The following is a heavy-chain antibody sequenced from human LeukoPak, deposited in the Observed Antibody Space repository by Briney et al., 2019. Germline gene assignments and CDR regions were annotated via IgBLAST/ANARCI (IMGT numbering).Heavy chain of an antibody. V-gene: IGHV3-30*18. Sequence: GRSLRLSCAASGFTFSNYGMHWVRQAPGKGLEWVAVISYDESNKYYVDSVKGRFTISRDNSKNTLYLQMNSLRAEDTAVYYCAKDNQKELVLVIDYWGQGTLVTVSS. J-gene: IGHJ4*02. CDR3: AKDNQKELVLVIDY. CDR1: GFTFSNYG. CDR2: ISYDESNK. D-gene: IGHD6-13*01.